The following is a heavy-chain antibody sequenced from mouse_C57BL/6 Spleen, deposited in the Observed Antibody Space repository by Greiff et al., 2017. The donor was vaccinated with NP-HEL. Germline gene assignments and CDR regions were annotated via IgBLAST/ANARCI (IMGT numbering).Heavy chain of an antibody. V-gene: IGHV2-2*01. CDR2: IWSGGST. J-gene: IGHJ4*01. CDR1: GFSLTSYG. Sequence: VKLMESGPGLVQPSQSLSITCTVSGFSLTSYGVHWVRQSPGKGLEWLGVIWSGGSTGYNAAFISRLSISKDNSKSQVFFKMNSLQADDTARYYCARTYYYGSGYWGQGTSVTVSS. D-gene: IGHD1-1*01. CDR3: ARTYYYGSGY.